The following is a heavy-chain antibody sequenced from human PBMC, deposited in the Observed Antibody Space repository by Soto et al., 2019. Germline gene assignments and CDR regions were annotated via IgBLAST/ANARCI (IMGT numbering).Heavy chain of an antibody. CDR2: IYYSGST. J-gene: IGHJ6*03. Sequence: PSETLSLTCTVSGSSISSYYWSWIRQPPGKGLEWIGYIYYSGSTNYNPSLKSRVTISVDTSKNQFSLKLSSVTAADTAVYYCARGRISRPFYMDVWGKGTTVTVSS. D-gene: IGHD6-6*01. V-gene: IGHV4-59*01. CDR1: GSSISSYY. CDR3: ARGRISRPFYMDV.